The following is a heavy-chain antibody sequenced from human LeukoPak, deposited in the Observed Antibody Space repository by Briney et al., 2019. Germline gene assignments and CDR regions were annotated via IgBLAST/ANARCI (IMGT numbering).Heavy chain of an antibody. Sequence: PSETLSLTCTVSGGSISSSSYYWVWIRQPPGKGLEWIGSIYYSGSTYYNPSLKSRVTISVDTSKNQFSLKLSSVTAADTAVYYCARPAPTSRGAFDIWGQGTMVTVSS. J-gene: IGHJ3*02. CDR2: IYYSGST. D-gene: IGHD3-10*01. V-gene: IGHV4-39*01. CDR1: GGSISSSSYY. CDR3: ARPAPTSRGAFDI.